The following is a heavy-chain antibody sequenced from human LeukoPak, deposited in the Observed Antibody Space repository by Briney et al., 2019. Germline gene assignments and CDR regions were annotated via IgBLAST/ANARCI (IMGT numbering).Heavy chain of an antibody. D-gene: IGHD5-18*01. CDR2: ISGSGGST. J-gene: IGHJ4*02. Sequence: GTLSLTCAVSGGSISSSNWWSWVRQPPGKGLEWVSAISGSGGSTYYADSVKGRFTISRDNSKNTLYLQMNSLRAEDTAVYYCAKRLTSYGYWGQGTLVTVSS. V-gene: IGHV3-23*01. CDR1: GGSISSSN. CDR3: AKRLTSYGY.